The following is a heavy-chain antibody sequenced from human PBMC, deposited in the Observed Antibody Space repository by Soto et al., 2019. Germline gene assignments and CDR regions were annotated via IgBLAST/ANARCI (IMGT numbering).Heavy chain of an antibody. CDR2: ISGYNGDT. V-gene: IGHV1-18*01. J-gene: IGHJ6*03. Sequence: EASVKVSCKASGYTFSTYAISWVRQAPGQGLEWMGWISGYNGDTTFAQSFQGRVTMTTDTSTATAYMELRSLRSDDTAVYYCAGDNYDYLDVGGKGTTVTVS. CDR1: GYTFSTYA. CDR3: AGDNYDYLDV.